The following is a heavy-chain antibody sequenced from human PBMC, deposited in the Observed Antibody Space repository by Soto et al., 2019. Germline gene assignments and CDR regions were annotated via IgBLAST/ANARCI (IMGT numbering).Heavy chain of an antibody. J-gene: IGHJ4*02. Sequence: QVQLQESGPGLVKPSQTLSLTCTVSGGSIRSGGYYWSWIRQHPGKGLEWIGYIYFSGSTYYNPTFKSRVTISVNTSKNQFTLKMSSVTAADTAMYYCASFIPGTSSDYWGQGTLVTVSS. CDR3: ASFIPGTSSDY. V-gene: IGHV4-31*03. D-gene: IGHD1-20*01. CDR2: IYFSGST. CDR1: GGSIRSGGYY.